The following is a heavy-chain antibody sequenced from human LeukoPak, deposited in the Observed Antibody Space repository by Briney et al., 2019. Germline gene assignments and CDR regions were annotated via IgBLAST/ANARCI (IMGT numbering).Heavy chain of an antibody. J-gene: IGHJ6*02. CDR3: ARDVSVYSYGPTAGGMDV. D-gene: IGHD5-18*01. Sequence: ASVKVSCKASGYTFTSYYVHWVRQAPGQGLEWMGIINPSGGSTSYAQKFQGRVTMTRDTSTSTVYMELSSLRSEDTAVYYCARDVSVYSYGPTAGGMDVWGQGTTVTVS. CDR1: GYTFTSYY. V-gene: IGHV1-46*01. CDR2: INPSGGST.